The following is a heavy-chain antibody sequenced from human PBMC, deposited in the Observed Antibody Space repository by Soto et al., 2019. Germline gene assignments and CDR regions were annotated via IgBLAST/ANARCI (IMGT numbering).Heavy chain of an antibody. J-gene: IGHJ3*02. V-gene: IGHV1-2*04. CDR1: GYTFTGYY. Sequence: ASVKVSCKASGYTFTGYYMHWVRQAPGQGLEWMGWINPNSGGTNYAQKFQGWVTMTRDTSISTAHIELSRLRSDDTAVYYCTGHRVTTGVFDIGGQGKRATASS. CDR3: TGHRVTTGVFDI. CDR2: INPNSGGT. D-gene: IGHD4-17*01.